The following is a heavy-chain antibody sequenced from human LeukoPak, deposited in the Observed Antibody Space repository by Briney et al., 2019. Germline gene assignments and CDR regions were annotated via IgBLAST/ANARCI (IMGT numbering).Heavy chain of an antibody. J-gene: IGHJ4*02. V-gene: IGHV3-23*01. CDR1: GFTFSSYA. Sequence: PGGSLRLSCAASGFTFSSYAMSWVRQAPGEGLEWVSAISGSGGSTYYADSVKGRFTISRDNSKNTLYLQMNSLRAEDTAVYYCAKVNCSSISCSVRGVIDYWGQGTLVTVSS. D-gene: IGHD2-2*01. CDR3: AKVNCSSISCSVRGVIDY. CDR2: ISGSGGST.